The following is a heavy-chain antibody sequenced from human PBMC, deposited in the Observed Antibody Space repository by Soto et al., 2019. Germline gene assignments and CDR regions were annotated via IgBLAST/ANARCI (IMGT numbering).Heavy chain of an antibody. Sequence: PGGSLRLSCVGSGFTFSSYAMNWVRQTPGSGLEWVSAVSGRGGSTYYAGSVKGRFTISRDNPKNRIFLQMNSLRAEDTAVYYCVKDRSVPAAGYGMDVWGQGTTVTVSS. CDR3: VKDRSVPAAGYGMDV. V-gene: IGHV3-23*01. J-gene: IGHJ6*02. CDR1: GFTFSSYA. CDR2: VSGRGGST. D-gene: IGHD2-2*01.